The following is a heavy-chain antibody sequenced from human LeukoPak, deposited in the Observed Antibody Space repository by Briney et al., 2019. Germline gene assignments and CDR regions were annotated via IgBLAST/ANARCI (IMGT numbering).Heavy chain of an antibody. CDR2: IYHSGRT. CDR3: ARRRYYDSTGYFE. V-gene: IGHV4-39*01. Sequence: SETLSLTCAVSGDYISSSSYYWGWIRQSPGTGLEWIGDIYHSGRTYYNPSLKSRVAISIDTSKNQFPLRLRSMTAADTAVFYCARRRYYDSTGYFEWGRGTLVTVSS. J-gene: IGHJ1*01. CDR1: GDYISSSSYY. D-gene: IGHD3-22*01.